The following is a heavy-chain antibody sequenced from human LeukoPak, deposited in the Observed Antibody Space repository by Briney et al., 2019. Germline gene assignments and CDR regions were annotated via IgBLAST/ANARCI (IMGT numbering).Heavy chain of an antibody. CDR1: GYSISSGYY. CDR3: ARHAWYGRDFWSGYNWFDP. Sequence: SETLSVTCAVSGYSISSGYYWGWIRQPPGKGLEWIGSIYQSGSTYYNPSLKSRVTISVDTSKNQFSLKLSSVTAADTAVYYCARHAWYGRDFWSGYNWFDPGGQGTLVTVSS. V-gene: IGHV4-38-2*01. J-gene: IGHJ5*02. D-gene: IGHD3-3*01. CDR2: IYQSGST.